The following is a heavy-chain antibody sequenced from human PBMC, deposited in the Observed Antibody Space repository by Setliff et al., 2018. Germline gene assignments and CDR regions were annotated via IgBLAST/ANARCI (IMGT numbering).Heavy chain of an antibody. J-gene: IGHJ6*03. CDR3: ARDREVVGSTRGTYYHYYHMDV. CDR2: IYSDGSA. CDR1: GFTVSSNY. V-gene: IGHV3-66*02. Sequence: PGASLKISCAASGFTVSSNYMTWVRQAPGKGLEWVSLIYSDGSAYYADSVKGRFTISRDNSENTLYLQMNSLRAEDTAVYYCARDREVVGSTRGTYYHYYHMDVWGKGTTVTVSS. D-gene: IGHD1-26*01.